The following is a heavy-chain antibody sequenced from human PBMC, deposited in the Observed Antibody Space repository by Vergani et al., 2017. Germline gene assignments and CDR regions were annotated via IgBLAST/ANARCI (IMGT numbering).Heavy chain of an antibody. CDR3: ARAGYSSSSLSIKWYFDL. V-gene: IGHV4-61*02. CDR1: GGSISSGSHY. Sequence: QVQLQESGPGLVKPSQTLSLTCTVSGGSISSGSHYWSWIRQPAGKGLEWIGRIYTSGSTNYNPSLKSRVTMSVDTSKNQFSLKLSSVTAADTAVYYCARAGYSSSSLSIKWYFDLWGRGTLVTVSS. J-gene: IGHJ2*01. D-gene: IGHD6-6*01. CDR2: IYTSGST.